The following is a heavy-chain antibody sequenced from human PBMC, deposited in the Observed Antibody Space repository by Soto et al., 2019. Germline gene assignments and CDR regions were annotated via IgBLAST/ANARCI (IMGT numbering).Heavy chain of an antibody. Sequence: QVQLVQSGAEVKKPGSSVKVSCKASGGTFSSYTISWVRQAPGQGLEWMGRIIPILGIANYAQKFQGRVSITADKSTSTAYMELSSLRSEDTAVYYCARASGYDYIWGSYRYRGGAFDIWGQGTMVTVSS. V-gene: IGHV1-69*02. CDR2: IIPILGIA. J-gene: IGHJ3*02. CDR1: GGTFSSYT. CDR3: ARASGYDYIWGSYRYRGGAFDI. D-gene: IGHD3-16*02.